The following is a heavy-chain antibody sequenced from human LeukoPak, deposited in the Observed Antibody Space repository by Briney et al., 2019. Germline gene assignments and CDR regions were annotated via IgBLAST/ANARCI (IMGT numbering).Heavy chain of an antibody. D-gene: IGHD1-1*01. CDR2: ISYDGSNK. CDR1: GFTFSSYG. CDR3: ANVWNWNDPELDY. J-gene: IGHJ4*02. Sequence: GGSLRLSCAASGFTFSSYGMHWVRQAPGKGLEWVAVISYDGSNKYYADSVKGRFTISRDNSKNTLYLQMNSLRAEDTAVYYCANVWNWNDPELDYWGQGTLVTVSS. V-gene: IGHV3-30*18.